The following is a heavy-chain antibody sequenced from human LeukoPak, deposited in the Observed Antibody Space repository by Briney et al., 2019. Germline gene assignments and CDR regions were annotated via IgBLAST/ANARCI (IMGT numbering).Heavy chain of an antibody. V-gene: IGHV3-11*04. J-gene: IGHJ6*03. D-gene: IGHD6-19*01. CDR3: ARDAVAAGEYMDV. CDR2: ISSSGSTI. Sequence: GGSLRLSCAASGFTFSDYYMSWVRQAPGKGLEWVSYISSSGSTIYYADSVKGRFTISRDNAKNSLYLQMNSLRAEDTAVYYCARDAVAAGEYMDVWGKGTTVTMSS. CDR1: GFTFSDYY.